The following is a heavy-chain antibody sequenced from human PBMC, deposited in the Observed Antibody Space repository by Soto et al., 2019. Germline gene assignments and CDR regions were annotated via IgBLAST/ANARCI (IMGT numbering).Heavy chain of an antibody. Sequence: EVQLVESGGGLVKPGGSLRLSCAASGFNFNSYTINWVRQAPGKRLGCLASISSSGYIFSTDSVRGRFTLSRDNAKNSVYLQINSLRAEDTAVYFCARDCSGGSCYPGMDVWGQGTTVTVSS. CDR2: ISSSGYI. D-gene: IGHD2-15*01. CDR3: ARDCSGGSCYPGMDV. V-gene: IGHV3-21*01. CDR1: GFNFNSYT. J-gene: IGHJ6*02.